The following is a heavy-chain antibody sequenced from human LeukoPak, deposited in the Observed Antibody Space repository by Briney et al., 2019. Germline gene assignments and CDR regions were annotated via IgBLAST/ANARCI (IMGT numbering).Heavy chain of an antibody. CDR2: VYSSGTT. CDR1: GDSISSGNHY. V-gene: IGHV4-61*02. D-gene: IGHD5-12*01. CDR3: ARGTRGSPPNWFDP. Sequence: SETLSLTCIVSGDSISSGNHYWSWIRQPAGKGLEWIGRVYSSGTTNYNPSLKSRVTISVDTSKNHFSLRLSSVTAADTAVYYCARGTRGSPPNWFDPWGQGTLVTVSS. J-gene: IGHJ5*02.